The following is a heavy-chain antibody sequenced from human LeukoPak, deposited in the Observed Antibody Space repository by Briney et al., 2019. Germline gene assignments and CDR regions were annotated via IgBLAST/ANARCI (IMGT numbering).Heavy chain of an antibody. CDR1: GFTFSGSA. Sequence: GGSLKLSCAASGFTFSGSAMHWVRQASGKGLEWVGRIRSKANSYATAYAASVKGRFTISRDDSKNTAYLQMNSLKTEDTAVYYCTRRRDAFDIWGQGTMVTVSS. J-gene: IGHJ3*02. CDR2: IRSKANSYAT. CDR3: TRRRDAFDI. V-gene: IGHV3-73*01.